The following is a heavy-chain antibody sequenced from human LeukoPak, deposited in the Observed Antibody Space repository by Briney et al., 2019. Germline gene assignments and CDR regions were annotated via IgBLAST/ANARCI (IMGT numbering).Heavy chain of an antibody. CDR2: ISYDGSNK. J-gene: IGHJ4*02. CDR3: AREGITMVRGVTYFDY. Sequence: PGGSLRLSCAASGFTFSSYAMHWVRQAPGKGLEWVAVISYDGSNKYYADSVKGRFTISRDNSENTLYLQMNSPRAEDTAVYYCAREGITMVRGVTYFDYWGQGTLVTVSS. CDR1: GFTFSSYA. D-gene: IGHD3-10*01. V-gene: IGHV3-30-3*01.